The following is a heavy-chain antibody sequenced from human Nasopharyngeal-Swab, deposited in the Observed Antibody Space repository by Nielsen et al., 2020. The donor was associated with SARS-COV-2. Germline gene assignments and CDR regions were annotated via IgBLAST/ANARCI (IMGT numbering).Heavy chain of an antibody. CDR1: GFTFSSYW. Sequence: GESLKISCAASGFTFSSYWMSWVRQAPGKGLEWVANIKQDGSEKYYVDSVKGRFIISRDNAKNSLYLQMNSLRAEDTAVYYCARASGSSWDFDYWGQGTLVTVSS. J-gene: IGHJ4*02. V-gene: IGHV3-7*03. CDR2: IKQDGSEK. CDR3: ARASGSSWDFDY. D-gene: IGHD6-13*01.